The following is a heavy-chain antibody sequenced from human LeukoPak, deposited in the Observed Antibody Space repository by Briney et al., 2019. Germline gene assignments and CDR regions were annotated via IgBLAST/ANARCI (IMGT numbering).Heavy chain of an antibody. CDR2: ISGSGGST. V-gene: IGHV3-23*01. J-gene: IGHJ6*02. Sequence: PGGSLRLSCAASGFTFSSYAVSWVRQAPGKGLEWVSAISGSGGSTYYADSVKGRFTISRDNSKNTLYLQMNSLRAEDTAVYYCAKGPRSPLLWFGELSDYYYYGMDVWGQGTTVTVSS. CDR1: GFTFSSYA. CDR3: AKGPRSPLLWFGELSDYYYYGMDV. D-gene: IGHD3-10*01.